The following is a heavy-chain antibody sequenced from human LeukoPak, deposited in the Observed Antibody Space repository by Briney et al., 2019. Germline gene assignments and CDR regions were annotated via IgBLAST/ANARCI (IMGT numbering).Heavy chain of an antibody. V-gene: IGHV1-24*01. CDR2: FDPDHGET. D-gene: IGHD3-16*02. J-gene: IGHJ3*02. CDR1: GSSLTEIS. Sequence: ASVRVSCKVSGSSLTEISMHWVRLAPGKGLDWMGGFDPDHGETIYAQKFHGRVTMTEDTSTDTAYMDLSSLTSEDTAVYFCTTDLIMITFGRIIASPRAFNIWGQGTKVTVSS. CDR3: TTDLIMITFGRIIASPRAFNI.